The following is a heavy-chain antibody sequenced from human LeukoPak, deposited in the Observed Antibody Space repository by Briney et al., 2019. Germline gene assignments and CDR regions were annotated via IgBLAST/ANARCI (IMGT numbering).Heavy chain of an antibody. J-gene: IGHJ3*02. CDR1: GFTFNSYN. CDR3: ARAYSGSSGRDAFDS. Sequence: GSLRLSCAASGFTFNSYNMNWVRQAPGKGLEWVSYISSSSSTIYYADSVKGRFTISRDSAKTSLFPQMNSLRDEDTAVYYCARAYSGSSGRDAFDSWGLGTLVTVSS. V-gene: IGHV3-48*02. D-gene: IGHD6-6*01. CDR2: ISSSSSTI.